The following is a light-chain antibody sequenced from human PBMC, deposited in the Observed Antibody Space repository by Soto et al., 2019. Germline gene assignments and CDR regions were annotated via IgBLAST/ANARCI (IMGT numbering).Light chain of an antibody. J-gene: IGLJ1*01. CDR3: NSCTTSNTYV. V-gene: IGLV2-14*01. CDR2: DVS. CDR1: SSDVGAHNY. Sequence: QSALTQPASVSGSPRQSITISCTGTSSDVGAHNYVSWYQQHPGKAPKLMIYDVSNRPSGVSNRFSGSKSGNTASLTISGLQAEDEADYYCNSCTTSNTYVFGTGTKLTVL.